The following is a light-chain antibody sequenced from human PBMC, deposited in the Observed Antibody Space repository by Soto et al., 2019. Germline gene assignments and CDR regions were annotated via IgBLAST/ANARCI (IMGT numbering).Light chain of an antibody. Sequence: DIQMTQSPSSVSASVGDRVTITCRASQGIGSWLAWYQHKPGKAPKLLIYAASNLQGGVPSRFSCSGSGTDFALTINSLQPEDFATYYCQQTNTFPSTFGQGTRLEIK. CDR2: AAS. V-gene: IGKV1D-12*01. CDR1: QGIGSW. J-gene: IGKJ5*01. CDR3: QQTNTFPST.